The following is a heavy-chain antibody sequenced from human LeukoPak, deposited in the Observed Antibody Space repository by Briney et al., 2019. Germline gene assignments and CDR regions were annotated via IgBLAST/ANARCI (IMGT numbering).Heavy chain of an antibody. J-gene: IGHJ4*02. CDR2: IYYSGST. D-gene: IGHD3-22*01. Sequence: PSETLSLTCSVSGGSIISSSYYWAWIRQPPGKGLEWIGNIYYSGSTNYNPSLKSRVTISVDTSKNQFSLKLSSVTAADTAVYYCARTLVVIDVPWYFDYWGQGTLVTVSS. CDR1: GGSIISSSYY. V-gene: IGHV4-39*07. CDR3: ARTLVVIDVPWYFDY.